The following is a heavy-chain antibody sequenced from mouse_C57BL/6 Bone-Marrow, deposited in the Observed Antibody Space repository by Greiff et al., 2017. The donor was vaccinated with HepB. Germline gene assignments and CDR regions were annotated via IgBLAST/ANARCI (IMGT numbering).Heavy chain of an antibody. D-gene: IGHD1-1*01. CDR2: ISSGSSTI. CDR1: GFTFSDYG. V-gene: IGHV5-17*01. CDR3: ARRDYGSRGYWYFDV. J-gene: IGHJ1*03. Sequence: EVQLVESGGGLVKPGGSLELSCAASGFTFSDYGMHWVRQAPEKGLEWVAYISSGSSTIYYADTVKGRFTISRDNAKNTLFLQMTSLRSEDTAMYYCARRDYGSRGYWYFDVWGTGTTVTVSS.